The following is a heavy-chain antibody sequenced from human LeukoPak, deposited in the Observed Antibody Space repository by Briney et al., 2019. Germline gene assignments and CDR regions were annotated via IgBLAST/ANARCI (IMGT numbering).Heavy chain of an antibody. CDR1: GGSISSYY. J-gene: IGHJ4*02. V-gene: IGHV4-4*07. Sequence: SETLSLTCTVSGGSISSYYWSWIRQPAGKGLEWIGRIHTSGSTNYNPSLKSRVTMSGDTSTNLFSLRLTSVTAADTAIYYCARDEGSGWYAYWGQGTQVTVSS. D-gene: IGHD6-19*01. CDR2: IHTSGST. CDR3: ARDEGSGWYAY.